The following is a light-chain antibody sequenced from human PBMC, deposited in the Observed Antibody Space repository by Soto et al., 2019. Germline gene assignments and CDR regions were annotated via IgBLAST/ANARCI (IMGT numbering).Light chain of an antibody. CDR3: ETWDRGVRSVV. CDR1: SSNIGAGHA. J-gene: IGLJ2*01. CDR2: DNL. Sequence: QSVLTQPPSVSGAPWQRVTISCTGTSSNIGAGHAVHWYRQFPGTAPKLLIYDNLKRPSGIPDRFSGSKSGTSATLAITGVQTGDEADYYCETWDRGVRSVVFGGGTKLTVL. V-gene: IGLV1-51*01.